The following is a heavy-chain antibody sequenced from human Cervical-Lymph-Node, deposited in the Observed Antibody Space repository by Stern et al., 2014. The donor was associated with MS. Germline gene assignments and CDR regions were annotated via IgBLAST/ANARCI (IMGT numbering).Heavy chain of an antibody. V-gene: IGHV3-33*01. J-gene: IGHJ4*02. CDR1: GFTFSYYG. CDR2: MWYDGSNK. D-gene: IGHD6-19*01. Sequence: QAQLVESGGGVVQPGRSLRLSCAASGFTFSYYGMNWVRQAPGKGLEWVAVMWYDGSNKYYADSVKGRFTISRDNSKNTLYLQMNSLRAEDTAVYYCARERWSSGWYFDYWGQGTLVTVSS. CDR3: ARERWSSGWYFDY.